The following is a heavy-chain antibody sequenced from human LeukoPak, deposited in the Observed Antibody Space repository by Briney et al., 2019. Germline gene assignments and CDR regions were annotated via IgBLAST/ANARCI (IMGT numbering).Heavy chain of an antibody. CDR1: GGTFSSYA. V-gene: IGHV1-69*13. CDR3: ARNQGTRHDSSGYYVLDY. D-gene: IGHD3-22*01. Sequence: ASVEVSCKASGGTFSSYAISWVRQAPGQGLEWMGGIIPIFGTANYAQKFQGRVTITADESTSTAYMELSSLRSEDTAVYYCARNQGTRHDSSGYYVLDYWGQGTLVTVSS. CDR2: IIPIFGTA. J-gene: IGHJ4*02.